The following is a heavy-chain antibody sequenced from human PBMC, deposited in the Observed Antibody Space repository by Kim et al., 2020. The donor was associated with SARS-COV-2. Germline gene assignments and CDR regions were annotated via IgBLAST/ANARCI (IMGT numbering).Heavy chain of an antibody. J-gene: IGHJ4*02. CDR1: GFTFSSYE. V-gene: IGHV3-48*03. CDR3: AYEGYDSSGPTHDY. Sequence: GGSLRLSCAASGFTFSSYEMNWVRQAPGKGLEWVSYISSSGSTIYYADSVKGRFTISRDNAKNSLYLQMNSLRAEDTAVYYCAYEGYDSSGPTHDYWGQGTLVTVSS. D-gene: IGHD3-22*01. CDR2: ISSSGSTI.